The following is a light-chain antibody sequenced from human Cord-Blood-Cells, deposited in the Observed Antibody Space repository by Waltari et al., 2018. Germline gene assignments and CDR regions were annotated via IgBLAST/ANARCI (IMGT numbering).Light chain of an antibody. V-gene: IGKV2-28*01. J-gene: IGKJ3*01. CDR1: QSLLHSNGYNY. CDR3: MQALQTPFT. Sequence: DSVMTQSPLSLPVTSGEPASISCRSSQSLLHSNGYNYLDWYLQKPGQSPQLLIYLGSNRASGVPDRFSGSGSGTDFTLKISRVEAEDVGVYYCMQALQTPFTFGPGTKVDIK. CDR2: LGS.